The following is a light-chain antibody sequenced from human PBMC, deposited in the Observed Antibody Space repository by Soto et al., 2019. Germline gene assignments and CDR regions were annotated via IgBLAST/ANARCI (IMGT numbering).Light chain of an antibody. J-gene: IGKJ3*01. Sequence: DIQMTQPPSSLSASVGDRVTINCRASQTISSYLTWYQQKPGKAPKLLIYGASALQSGVPPRFSGSGSRTDVTLTIRSLQPEDFATYYCQQSYNLPRTFGPGTKVDIQ. V-gene: IGKV1-39*01. CDR1: QTISSY. CDR3: QQSYNLPRT. CDR2: GAS.